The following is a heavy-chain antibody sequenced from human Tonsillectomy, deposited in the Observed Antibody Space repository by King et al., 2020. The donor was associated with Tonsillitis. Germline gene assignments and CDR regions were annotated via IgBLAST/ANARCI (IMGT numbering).Heavy chain of an antibody. CDR3: ARRNSRTGYYYYMDV. V-gene: IGHV3-33*08. J-gene: IGHJ6*03. CDR2: IWSDGTAK. D-gene: IGHD2/OR15-2a*01. CDR1: GFSLSRFG. Sequence: VQLVESGGGVVQPGRSLRLACAASGFSLSRFGMHWVRQAPGKGLEWGAVIWSDGTAKYDTDSVKGRFTISRDTSKNTLFLQLNSLRAEDTAVYYCARRNSRTGYYYYMDVWGKGTPVTVSS.